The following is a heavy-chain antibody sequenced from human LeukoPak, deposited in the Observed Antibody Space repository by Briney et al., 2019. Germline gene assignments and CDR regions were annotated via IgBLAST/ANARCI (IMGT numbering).Heavy chain of an antibody. Sequence: SETLSLTCAVYGGSFTAYYWNLIRQPPGKGLEWLGEISHIGTTNSNPSLKSRVTISVVTSKNQFSLKLSSVTAADTAVYYCARANRRRSRNFFDPWGQGTLVTVSS. CDR1: GGSFTAYY. D-gene: IGHD2/OR15-2a*01. CDR3: ARANRRRSRNFFDP. V-gene: IGHV4-34*01. CDR2: ISHIGTT. J-gene: IGHJ5*02.